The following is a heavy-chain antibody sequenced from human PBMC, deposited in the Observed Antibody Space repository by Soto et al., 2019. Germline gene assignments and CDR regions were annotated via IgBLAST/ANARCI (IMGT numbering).Heavy chain of an antibody. CDR2: ISAHNGNT. CDR3: ARGRYGDY. Sequence: QVHLVQSGAEVKKPGASVKVSCQGSGYAFTTYGITWVRQAPGQGLEWMGWISAHNGNTNNAQKLQGRVTVPRDTSTGTAYMELRSLRYDDAAVYYCARGRYGDYWGQGALVTVSS. CDR1: GYAFTTYG. V-gene: IGHV1-18*01. D-gene: IGHD1-1*01. J-gene: IGHJ4*02.